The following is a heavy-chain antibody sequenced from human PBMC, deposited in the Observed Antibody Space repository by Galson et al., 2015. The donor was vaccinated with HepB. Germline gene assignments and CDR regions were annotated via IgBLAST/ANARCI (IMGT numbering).Heavy chain of an antibody. D-gene: IGHD6-19*01. Sequence: SLRLSCAASGFTFSNYAMNWVRQAPGKGLEWVSAISGSGGDTYYADSVKGRFTISRDNSKNTLRLQMNSLRAEDTAIYYCAKTYNSDWYEFDYWGQGTLVTVSS. V-gene: IGHV3-23*01. CDR1: GFTFSNYA. CDR3: AKTYNSDWYEFDY. CDR2: ISGSGGDT. J-gene: IGHJ4*02.